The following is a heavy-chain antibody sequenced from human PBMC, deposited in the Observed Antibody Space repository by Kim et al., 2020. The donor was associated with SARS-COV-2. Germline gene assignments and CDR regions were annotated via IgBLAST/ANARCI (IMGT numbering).Heavy chain of an antibody. D-gene: IGHD6-19*01. V-gene: IGHV4-39*01. Sequence: SETLSLTCTVSGGSISSSSYYWGWIRQPPGKGLDWIGNNYYSGSTYYNPSLKSRVSISVDTSKNQFSLKLSSVTAAAAAVYYCARRSAPRWLPYYFDFWG. CDR1: GGSISSSSYY. J-gene: IGHJ4*01. CDR2: NYYSGST. CDR3: ARRSAPRWLPYYFDF.